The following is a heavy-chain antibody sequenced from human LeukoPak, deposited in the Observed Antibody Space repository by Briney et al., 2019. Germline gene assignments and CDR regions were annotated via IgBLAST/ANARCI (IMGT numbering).Heavy chain of an antibody. J-gene: IGHJ6*02. CDR2: IIPILDIP. CDR1: GGAFSNYA. D-gene: IGHD2-2*01. V-gene: IGHV1-69*04. CDR3: VRDRGYCESTTCYESLDV. Sequence: SVKVSCKVSGGAFSNYAIGWVRQAPGQGLEWMGRIIPILDIPNYAQKFQGSVTITADRSTCTAYMEMSSLRSEDTAVYYCVRDRGYCESTTCYESLDVWGQGTTVTVSS.